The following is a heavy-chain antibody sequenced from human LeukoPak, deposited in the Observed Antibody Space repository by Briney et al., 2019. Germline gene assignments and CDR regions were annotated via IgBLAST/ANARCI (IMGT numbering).Heavy chain of an antibody. J-gene: IGHJ4*02. CDR1: GYTFTSHG. CDR2: ISTYSGNT. Sequence: ASVKVSCKASGYTFTSHGISWVRQAPGQGLEWMGWISTYSGNTNYAQKLQGRVTMTTDTSTSTAYMELRSLRSDDTAVYYCARVPLGYFDYWGQGTLVTVSS. V-gene: IGHV1-18*01. CDR3: ARVPLGYFDY.